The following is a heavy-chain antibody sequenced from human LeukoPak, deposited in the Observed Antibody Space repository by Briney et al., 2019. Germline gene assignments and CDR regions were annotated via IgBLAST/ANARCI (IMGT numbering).Heavy chain of an antibody. V-gene: IGHV1-2*02. D-gene: IGHD3-10*01. CDR1: GYTFTGYY. CDR2: INPNSGGT. CDR3: ARDNSVGDIAWWFDP. J-gene: IGHJ5*02. Sequence: GASVKVSCKASGYTFTGYYMHWVRQAPGQGLEWMGWINPNSGGTNYAQKLQGRVIMTRDTSTNTDYMELSNLRSEDTAVYYCARDNSVGDIAWWFDPWGQGTLVTVSS.